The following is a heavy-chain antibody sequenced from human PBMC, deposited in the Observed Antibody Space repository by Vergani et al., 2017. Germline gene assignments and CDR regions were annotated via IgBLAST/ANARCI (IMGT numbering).Heavy chain of an antibody. CDR2: INPNSGGT. Sequence: VQLVESGGGLVQPGGSLRLSCAASGFTFTGYYMHWVRQAPGQGLEWMGWINPNSGGTNYAQKFQGRVTMTRDTSISTAYMELSRLRSDDTAVYYCARGQWLPTLSFDYWGQGTLVTVSS. CDR1: GFTFTGYY. J-gene: IGHJ4*02. V-gene: IGHV1-2*02. CDR3: ARGQWLPTLSFDY. D-gene: IGHD6-19*01.